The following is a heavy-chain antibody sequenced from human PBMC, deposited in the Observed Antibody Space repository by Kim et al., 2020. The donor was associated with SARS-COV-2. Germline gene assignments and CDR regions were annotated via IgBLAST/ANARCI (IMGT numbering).Heavy chain of an antibody. D-gene: IGHD6-19*01. CDR3: ARQGAVAATGYYGMDV. Sequence: SRKGRVTISVDTSKNQSSLKLSSVTAADTAVYYCARQGAVAATGYYGMDVWGQGTTVTVSS. V-gene: IGHV4-39*01. J-gene: IGHJ6*02.